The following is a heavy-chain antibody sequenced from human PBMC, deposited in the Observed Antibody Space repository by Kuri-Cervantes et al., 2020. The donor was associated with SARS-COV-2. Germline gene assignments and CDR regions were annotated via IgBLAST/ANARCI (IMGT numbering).Heavy chain of an antibody. CDR3: ARIQGTTVIADY. CDR2: IDWDDDK. V-gene: IGHV2-70*11. CDR1: GFSLSTSGMC. Sequence: SGPTLVKPTQTLTLTCTFSGFSLSTSGMCVSWIRQPPGKALEWLARIDWDDDKYYKTSLKTRLTISKDTSKNQVVLTMTSVDPVDTATYYCARIQGTTVIADYWGQGTLVTVSS. D-gene: IGHD4-11*01. J-gene: IGHJ4*02.